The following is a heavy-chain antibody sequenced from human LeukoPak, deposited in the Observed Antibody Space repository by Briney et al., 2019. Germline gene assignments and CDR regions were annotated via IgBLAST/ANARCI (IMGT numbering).Heavy chain of an antibody. V-gene: IGHV1-46*01. J-gene: IGHJ4*02. CDR2: INPSGGST. Sequence: ASVKVSCKASGYTFTSYYMHWVRQAPGQGLEWMGIINPSGGSTSYAQKLQGRVTMTTDTSTSTAYMELRSLRSDDTAVYYCAREPYYYGSGSYLDYWGQGTLVTVSS. CDR3: AREPYYYGSGSYLDY. CDR1: GYTFTSYY. D-gene: IGHD3-10*01.